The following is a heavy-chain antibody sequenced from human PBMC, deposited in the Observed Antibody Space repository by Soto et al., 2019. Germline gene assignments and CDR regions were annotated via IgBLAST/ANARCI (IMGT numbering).Heavy chain of an antibody. CDR2: INPSGGHT. V-gene: IGHV1-46*03. CDR1: GNTFSNYY. CDR3: ARGGHVVVVTAAFDY. D-gene: IGHD2-21*02. Sequence: QVQLVQSEAEVKKPGASVKVSCKASGNTFSNYYIHWVRQAPGQGLEWMGTINPSGGHTTYAQKFLGRVTMTRDTSTSTLYMEVTRLRAEDTAVYYCARGGHVVVVTAAFDYWGQGTLVTVSS. J-gene: IGHJ4*02.